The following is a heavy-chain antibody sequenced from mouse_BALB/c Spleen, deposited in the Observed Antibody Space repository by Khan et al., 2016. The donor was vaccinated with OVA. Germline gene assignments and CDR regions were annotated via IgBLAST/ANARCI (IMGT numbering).Heavy chain of an antibody. CDR2: IYPGSGNI. J-gene: IGHJ3*01. Sequence: VQLKQSGAELARPGASVKLSCKASGYTFTDYYINWMKQRTGQGLEWIGEIYPGSGNIYYNEKFKGKATLTADKSSSTAYMQLSSLTSEDSAVYFCAREWAAWFPYWGQGTLVTVSA. CDR3: AREWAAWFPY. CDR1: GYTFTDYY. V-gene: IGHV1-77*01.